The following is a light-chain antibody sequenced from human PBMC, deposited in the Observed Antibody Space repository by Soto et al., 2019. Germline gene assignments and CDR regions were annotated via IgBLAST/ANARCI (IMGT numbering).Light chain of an antibody. CDR1: SSDVGAFNY. J-gene: IGLJ1*01. CDR3: SSYTTRNTEV. CDR2: DVT. Sequence: QSALTQPASVSGSPGQSISISCIGTSSDVGAFNYVSWYQHHPGKAPQLIIYDVTSRPSGVYNRFSASKSGNTASLTIAGLQAEDEAHYYCSSYTTRNTEVLGNGTKLTVL. V-gene: IGLV2-14*03.